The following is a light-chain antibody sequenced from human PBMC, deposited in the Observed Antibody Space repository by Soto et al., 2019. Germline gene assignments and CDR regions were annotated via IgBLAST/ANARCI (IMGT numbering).Light chain of an antibody. Sequence: EIVLTQSQGTLSVSPGERATLSCRASQTISSNYLAWYQQKPGQAPSLLIYGTSSRATGIPDRFSGSGSGTDFTLTISRLEPEDSAIYYCQQYVSWTFGQGTKVEIK. J-gene: IGKJ1*01. CDR3: QQYVSWT. CDR1: QTISSNY. V-gene: IGKV3-20*01. CDR2: GTS.